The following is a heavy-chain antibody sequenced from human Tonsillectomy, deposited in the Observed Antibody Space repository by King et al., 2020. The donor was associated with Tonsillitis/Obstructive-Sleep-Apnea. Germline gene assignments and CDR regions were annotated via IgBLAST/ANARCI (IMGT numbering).Heavy chain of an antibody. J-gene: IGHJ4*02. V-gene: IGHV3-21*01. D-gene: IGHD1-26*01. Sequence: VQLVESGGGLVKPGGSLRLSCAASGFTFSSYSMNWVRQAPGKGLEWVSSISSSSSYIYYADSVKGRFTISRDNAKNSLYLQMNSLRAEDTAVYYCARAVESYYGDCDYWGQGTLVTVSS. CDR1: GFTFSSYS. CDR3: ARAVESYYGDCDY. CDR2: ISSSSSYI.